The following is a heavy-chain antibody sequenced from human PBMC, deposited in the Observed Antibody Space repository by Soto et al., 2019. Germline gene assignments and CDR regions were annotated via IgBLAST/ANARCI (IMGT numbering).Heavy chain of an antibody. CDR2: IRSKANSYAT. V-gene: IGHV3-73*01. Sequence: VGSLRLSCAASGFTFSGSAMHWVRQASGKGLEWVGRIRSKANSYATAYAASVKGRFTISRDDSKNTAYLQMNSLKTEDTAVYYCTAGSGSTFYYYGMDVWGQRTTVTVSS. D-gene: IGHD3-10*01. CDR1: GFTFSGSA. J-gene: IGHJ6*02. CDR3: TAGSGSTFYYYGMDV.